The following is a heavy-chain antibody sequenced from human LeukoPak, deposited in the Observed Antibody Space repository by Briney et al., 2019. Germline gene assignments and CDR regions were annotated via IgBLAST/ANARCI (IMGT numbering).Heavy chain of an antibody. Sequence: GGSLRLSCAASRFTFNSYAMSWVRQAPGKGLEWVSVIGGSNGITFYVGSVKGRFTISRDNSKNTLYLQMNSLRAEDTAVYYCARDLGVLRRYDAFDIWGQGTMVTVSS. CDR3: ARDLGVLRRYDAFDI. J-gene: IGHJ3*02. V-gene: IGHV3-23*01. CDR2: IGGSNGIT. D-gene: IGHD1-26*01. CDR1: RFTFNSYA.